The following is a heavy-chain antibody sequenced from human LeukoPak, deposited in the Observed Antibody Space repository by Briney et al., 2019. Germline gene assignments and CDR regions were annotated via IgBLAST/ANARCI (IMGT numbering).Heavy chain of an antibody. D-gene: IGHD4-17*01. Sequence: GGSLRLSCAASGFTVSSNYMSWVRQAPGKGLEWVANIKQDGSEKYYVDSVKGRFTISRDNAKNSLYLQMNSLRAEDTAVYYCARDLTTFDYWGQGTLVTVSS. CDR1: GFTVSSNY. J-gene: IGHJ4*02. CDR2: IKQDGSEK. CDR3: ARDLTTFDY. V-gene: IGHV3-7*01.